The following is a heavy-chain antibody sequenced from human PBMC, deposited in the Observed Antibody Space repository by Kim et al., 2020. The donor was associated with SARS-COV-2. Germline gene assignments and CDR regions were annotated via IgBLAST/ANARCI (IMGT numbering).Heavy chain of an antibody. V-gene: IGHV4-39*01. D-gene: IGHD6-13*01. J-gene: IGHJ4*02. CDR1: GGSISSSSYY. CDR2: IYYSGST. CDR3: ATRIAAAGTTARNNDC. Sequence: SETLSLTCTVSGGSISSSSYYWGWIRQPPGKGLEWIGSIYYSGSTYNPSLKSRVTISVDTSKNQFSLKLSSVTAADTAVYYCATRIAAAGTTARNNDCWGQRTLVTVSS.